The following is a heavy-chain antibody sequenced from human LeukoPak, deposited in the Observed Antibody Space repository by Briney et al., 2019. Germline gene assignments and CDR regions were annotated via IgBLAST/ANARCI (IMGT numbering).Heavy chain of an antibody. CDR1: GFTFGDYW. CDR2: IKRDGGEK. V-gene: IGHV3-7*01. J-gene: IGHJ4*02. Sequence: GGSLRLSCAASGFTFGDYWMSWVRQAPGKGLEWVANIKRDGGEKYYVDSVKGRFTISRDNAKNSLYLHMSSLRAEDTAVYFCARDVTRRSEYWGQGPLVTVSS. CDR3: ARDVTRRSEY.